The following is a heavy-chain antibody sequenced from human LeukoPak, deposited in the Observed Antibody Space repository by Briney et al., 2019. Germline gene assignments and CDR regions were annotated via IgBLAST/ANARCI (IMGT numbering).Heavy chain of an antibody. CDR1: GFTFSSYA. CDR2: ISYDGSNK. V-gene: IGHV3-30*15. CDR3: ASLCSGGSCYDYFDY. Sequence: PGRSLRLSCAASGFTFSSYAMHWVRQAPGKGLEWVAVISYDGSNKYYADSVKGRFTISRDNSKNTLYLQMSSLRAEDTAVYYCASLCSGGSCYDYFDYWGQGTLVTVSS. D-gene: IGHD2-15*01. J-gene: IGHJ4*02.